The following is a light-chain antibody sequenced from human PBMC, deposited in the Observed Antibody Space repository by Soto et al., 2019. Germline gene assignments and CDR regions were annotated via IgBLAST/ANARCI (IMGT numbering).Light chain of an antibody. Sequence: DIVMTQSPLILSVTPGAPASISCRSSQSLLYRNGYNYLDWYVQKPGQCPQLLINLGSDRASGVPDRFSGSGSGTDFTLKINRVEAEDVGVYYCMQALQSPWTFGQGTKVDIK. J-gene: IGKJ1*01. CDR2: LGS. V-gene: IGKV2-28*01. CDR1: QSLLYRNGYNY. CDR3: MQALQSPWT.